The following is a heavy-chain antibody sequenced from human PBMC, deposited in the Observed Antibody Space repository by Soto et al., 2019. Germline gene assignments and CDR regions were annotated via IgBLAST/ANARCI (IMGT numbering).Heavy chain of an antibody. CDR1: GFTFSDYY. CDR3: ARGDTRYSIVGATPFDY. V-gene: IGHV3-11*06. D-gene: IGHD1-26*01. J-gene: IGHJ4*02. Sequence: QVQLVESGGGLVKPGGSLRLSCAASGFTFSDYYMSWIRQAPGKGLEWVSYISSSSSYTNYADSVKGRFTISRDNAKNSLYLQMNSLRAEDTAVYYCARGDTRYSIVGATPFDYWGQGTLVTVSS. CDR2: ISSSSSYT.